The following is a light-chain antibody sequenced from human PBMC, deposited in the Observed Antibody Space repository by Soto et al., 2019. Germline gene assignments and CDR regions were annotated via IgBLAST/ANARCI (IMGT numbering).Light chain of an antibody. V-gene: IGKV3-11*01. CDR2: DAS. J-gene: IGKJ3*01. CDR3: QHRSNWLGT. Sequence: EIVLTQSPATLSLSPGERATLSCRASQSVSIYLAWYQQKSGQTPRLLIYDASNRATGIPARFSGSGSGTDFTLTISSLEPEDFAVYYCQHRSNWLGTFGPGTKVDIK. CDR1: QSVSIY.